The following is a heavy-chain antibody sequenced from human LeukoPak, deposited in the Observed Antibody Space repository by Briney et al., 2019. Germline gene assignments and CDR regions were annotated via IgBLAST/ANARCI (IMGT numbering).Heavy chain of an antibody. CDR1: GFTFSSYG. Sequence: GGSLRLSCAASGFTFSSYGMHWVRQAPGKGLEWVAVISYDGSNKYYADSVKGRFTISRDNSKNTLYLQMNSLRAGDTAIYYCAKARAGDITAAFNYWGQGTLVTVSS. CDR3: AKARAGDITAAFNY. J-gene: IGHJ4*02. V-gene: IGHV3-30*18. D-gene: IGHD6-13*01. CDR2: ISYDGSNK.